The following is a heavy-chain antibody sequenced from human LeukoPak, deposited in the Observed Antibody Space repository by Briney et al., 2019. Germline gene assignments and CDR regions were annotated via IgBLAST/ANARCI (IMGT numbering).Heavy chain of an antibody. Sequence: GGSLRLSCAASGFTFSSYWMHWVRQAPGKGLMWVSRIDDDGSTTTDYADSVKGRFTISRDNSRDTVDLQMNSLRTEDTALYYCATSKRLVGAGGEFEIWGQGTMVTVSS. CDR1: GFTFSSYW. CDR3: ATSKRLVGAGGEFEI. D-gene: IGHD1-26*01. J-gene: IGHJ3*02. CDR2: IDDDGSTTT. V-gene: IGHV3-74*01.